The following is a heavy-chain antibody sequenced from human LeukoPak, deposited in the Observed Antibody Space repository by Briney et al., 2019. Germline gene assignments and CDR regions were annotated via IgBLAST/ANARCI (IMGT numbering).Heavy chain of an antibody. CDR3: ARLAAAGTRRHYYYYMDV. Sequence: SETLSLTCTVAGGSISSYYWSWIRQPPGKGLEWIGYIYYSGSTNYNPSLKSRVTISVDTSKNQFSLKLSSVTAADTAVYYCARLAAAGTRRHYYYYMDVWGKGTTVTVSS. CDR1: GGSISSYY. J-gene: IGHJ6*03. V-gene: IGHV4-59*01. CDR2: IYYSGST. D-gene: IGHD6-13*01.